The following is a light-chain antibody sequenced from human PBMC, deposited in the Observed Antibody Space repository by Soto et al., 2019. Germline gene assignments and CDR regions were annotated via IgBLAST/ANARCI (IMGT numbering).Light chain of an antibody. CDR3: SLFTSSITYV. J-gene: IGLJ1*01. CDR1: SSDVGGYNS. Sequence: QSVLTQPASVSGSPGQSITISCTGTSSDVGGYNSVSWYRQDPGKAPKLMIYDVTNRPSGVSNRFSGSKSGNTASLTISGLQAEDEADYYCSLFTSSITYVFGTGTKVTVL. V-gene: IGLV2-14*01. CDR2: DVT.